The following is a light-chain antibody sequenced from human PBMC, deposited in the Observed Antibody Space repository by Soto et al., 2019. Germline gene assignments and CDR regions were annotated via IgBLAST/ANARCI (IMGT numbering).Light chain of an antibody. V-gene: IGLV2-14*03. CDR1: GTDVGGFNF. J-gene: IGLJ1*01. Sequence: QSVRTXPDSVSGSPGQSVTISCTGTGTDVGGFNFVSWYQQLPGEAPKLIIYEVNNRPSGISHRFSGSKSGNTASLTVSGLQAEDEANYYCSSYTSARTYVFGSGTKVTVL. CDR2: EVN. CDR3: SSYTSARTYV.